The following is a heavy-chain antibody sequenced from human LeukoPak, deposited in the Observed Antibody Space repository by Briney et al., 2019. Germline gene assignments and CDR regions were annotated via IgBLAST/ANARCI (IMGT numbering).Heavy chain of an antibody. J-gene: IGHJ6*03. Sequence: ASVKVSCKVSGYTLTELSMHWVRQAPGKGLEWMGGFDPEDGETIYAQKFQGRVTMTEDTSTDTAYMELSSLRSEDTAVYYCATLHPSIAAAGLNYYYYMDVWGKGTTVTVSS. CDR3: ATLHPSIAAAGLNYYYYMDV. D-gene: IGHD6-13*01. V-gene: IGHV1-24*01. CDR1: GYTLTELS. CDR2: FDPEDGET.